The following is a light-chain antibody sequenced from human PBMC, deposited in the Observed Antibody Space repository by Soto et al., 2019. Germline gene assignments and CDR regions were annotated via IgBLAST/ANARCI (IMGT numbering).Light chain of an antibody. Sequence: QSALTQPASVSGSPGQSITISCTGPSNDVGSSNLVSWYQQHPGKAPKLIIYEDTKRPSGVSNRFSGSKSGNTASLTVSALQAEDEADYYCCSFAHTRVLFGGGTKLTV. V-gene: IGLV2-23*01. CDR3: CSFAHTRVL. CDR2: EDT. CDR1: SNDVGSSNL. J-gene: IGLJ3*02.